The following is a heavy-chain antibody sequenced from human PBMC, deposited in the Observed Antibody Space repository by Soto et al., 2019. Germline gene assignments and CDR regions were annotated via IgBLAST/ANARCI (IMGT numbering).Heavy chain of an antibody. D-gene: IGHD6-13*01. CDR1: GFTFSSYG. Sequence: QVQLVESGGGVVQPGRSLRLSCAASGFTFSSYGMHWVRQAPGKGLEWVAVISYDGSNKYYADSVKGRFTISRDNSKNTQYLQMNSLSAEDTAVYYCAKPLYSSSWYGIGYYFDYWGQGTLVTVSS. CDR3: AKPLYSSSWYGIGYYFDY. V-gene: IGHV3-30*18. J-gene: IGHJ4*02. CDR2: ISYDGSNK.